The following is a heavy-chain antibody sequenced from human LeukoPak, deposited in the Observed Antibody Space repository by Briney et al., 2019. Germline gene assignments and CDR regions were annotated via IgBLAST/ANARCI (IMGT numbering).Heavy chain of an antibody. CDR1: GFTFSSYA. Sequence: GGSLRLSCAASGFTFSSYAMHWVRQAPGKGLEWVAVISYDGSNKYYADSVKGRFTISRENSKNTLYLQMNSLRAEDTAVYYCAGAVGATTGFDYWGQGTLVTVSS. CDR3: AGAVGATTGFDY. CDR2: ISYDGSNK. D-gene: IGHD1-26*01. J-gene: IGHJ4*02. V-gene: IGHV3-30-3*01.